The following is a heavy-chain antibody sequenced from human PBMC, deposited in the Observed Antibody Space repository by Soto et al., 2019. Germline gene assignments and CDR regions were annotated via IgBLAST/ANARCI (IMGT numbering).Heavy chain of an antibody. CDR1: GFTFSNSG. V-gene: IGHV3-33*01. J-gene: IGHJ4*02. CDR2: IWYDGSLQ. Sequence: QVQLVESGEGVVQPGRSLRLSCAASGFTFSNSGMHWVRQAPGKGLEWVAVIWYDGSLQYYADSVKGRFTISRDDSKTTVYLQMNSLRADDTAVYYCTRGSGSNHAYFYHWGQGTLVTVSS. D-gene: IGHD3-3*01. CDR3: TRGSGSNHAYFYH.